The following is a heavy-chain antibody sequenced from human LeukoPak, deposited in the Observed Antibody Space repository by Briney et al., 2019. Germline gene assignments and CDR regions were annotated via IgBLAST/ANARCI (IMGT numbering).Heavy chain of an antibody. CDR3: ARDVKTYYYVPVHWFDP. D-gene: IGHD3-10*02. CDR2: INPNSGGT. Sequence: ASVKVSCKASGYTFTGYYMHWVRQAPGQGLEWMGWINPNSGGTNYAQKFQGWVTMTRDTSISTAYMELSRLRSDDTAVYYCARDVKTYYYVPVHWFDPWGQGTLVTVSS. V-gene: IGHV1-2*04. CDR1: GYTFTGYY. J-gene: IGHJ5*02.